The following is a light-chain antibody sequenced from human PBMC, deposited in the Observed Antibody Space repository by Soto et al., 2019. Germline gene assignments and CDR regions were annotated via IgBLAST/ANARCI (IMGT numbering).Light chain of an antibody. J-gene: IGLJ1*01. CDR1: SSDVGGYNY. CDR2: DVS. CDR3: ATWDDSLNGYV. V-gene: IGLV2-14*03. Sequence: QSVLTQPASVSGSPGQSITISCTGTSSDVGGYNYVSWYQQHPGKAPKLMIYDVSKRPSGVSNRFSGSKSGTSASLTISGLQSEDEAGYYCATWDDSLNGYVFGTGTKVTVL.